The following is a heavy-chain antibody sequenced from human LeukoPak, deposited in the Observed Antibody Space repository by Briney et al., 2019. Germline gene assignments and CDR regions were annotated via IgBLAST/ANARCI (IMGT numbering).Heavy chain of an antibody. CDR2: IYHSGST. V-gene: IGHV4-30-2*01. D-gene: IGHD2-2*02. Sequence: SETLSLTCAVSGGSISSGGYSWSWIRQPPGKGLEWIGYIYHSGSTYYNPSLKSRVTISVDRSKNQFSLKLSSVTAADTAVYYCATYLLGYCSGSSCYTGDIWGQGTMVTVSS. CDR1: GGSISSGGYS. J-gene: IGHJ3*02. CDR3: ATYLLGYCSGSSCYTGDI.